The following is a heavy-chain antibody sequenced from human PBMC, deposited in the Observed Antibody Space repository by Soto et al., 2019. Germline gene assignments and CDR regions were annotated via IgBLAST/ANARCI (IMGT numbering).Heavy chain of an antibody. D-gene: IGHD3-16*01. CDR1: EFTFRPYG. Sequence: LSLSCAGSEFTFRPYGVHWVRQAPGKGLEWVSGXTPGGXXTXYXXXVXXXXTISRDNSKNTLYLEANSLRVEDTAIYYCAKDRGGEFSSSRYFDYWGQGTLVTVAS. CDR3: AKDRGGEFSSSRYFDY. V-gene: IGHV3-23*01. CDR2: XTPGGXXT. J-gene: IGHJ4*02.